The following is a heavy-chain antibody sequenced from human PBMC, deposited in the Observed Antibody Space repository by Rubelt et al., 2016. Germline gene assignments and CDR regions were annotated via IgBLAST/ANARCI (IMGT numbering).Heavy chain of an antibody. J-gene: IGHJ4*02. Sequence: EVQLVESGGGLVQPGGSLRLSCAASGFTVSSNYMSWVRQAPGKGLEWVSVIYSGGSTYYADSVKGRFTIPRDNSKNTLYLQMNSLRAEDTAVYYCARANYDSSGYYPGYWGQGTLVTVSS. V-gene: IGHV3-66*01. CDR1: GFTVSSNY. CDR2: IYSGGST. D-gene: IGHD3-22*01. CDR3: ARANYDSSGYYPGY.